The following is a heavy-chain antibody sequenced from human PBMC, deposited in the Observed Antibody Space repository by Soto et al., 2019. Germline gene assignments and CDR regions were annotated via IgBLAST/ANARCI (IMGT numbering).Heavy chain of an antibody. CDR2: IIPIFGIA. D-gene: IGHD2-2*01. CDR3: AREDRDRETGLVPAAIDGMDV. J-gene: IGHJ6*02. Sequence: QVQLVQSGAEVKKPGSSVKVSCKASGGTFSRYSITWVRQAPGHGLEWIGRIIPIFGIASYAQKFQGRVTITADGSTSTGYMGMSRLRSYDTAAYYCAREDRDRETGLVPAAIDGMDVWGQGTTVTVSS. V-gene: IGHV1-69*08. CDR1: GGTFSRYS.